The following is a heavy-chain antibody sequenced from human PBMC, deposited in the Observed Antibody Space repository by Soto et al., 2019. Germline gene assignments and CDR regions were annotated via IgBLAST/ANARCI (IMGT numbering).Heavy chain of an antibody. D-gene: IGHD3-16*01. V-gene: IGHV3-23*01. CDR3: AKDRRAGGNSAFYFDF. CDR1: GFNFSNYA. CDR2: ISATGGGT. J-gene: IGHJ4*02. Sequence: XGSLKLSFSASGFNFSNYAMSWVRQAPGKGLEWVSLISATGGGTYYADSVKGRFTISRDNSHNTLYLQVHSLTAEDTAVYYCAKDRRAGGNSAFYFDFSGQGAQVTVSS.